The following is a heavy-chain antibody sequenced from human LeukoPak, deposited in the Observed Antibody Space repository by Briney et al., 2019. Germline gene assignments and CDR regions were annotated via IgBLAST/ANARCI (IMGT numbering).Heavy chain of an antibody. Sequence: GGSLRLSCAASGFTFSSYAMSWVRQAPGKGPEWVSAISGSGGSTYYADSVKGRFTISRDNSKNTLYLQMNSLRAEDTAVYYCAKTYYDSSGYYEDYWGQGTLVTVSS. CDR2: ISGSGGST. J-gene: IGHJ4*02. CDR3: AKTYYDSSGYYEDY. CDR1: GFTFSSYA. D-gene: IGHD3-22*01. V-gene: IGHV3-23*01.